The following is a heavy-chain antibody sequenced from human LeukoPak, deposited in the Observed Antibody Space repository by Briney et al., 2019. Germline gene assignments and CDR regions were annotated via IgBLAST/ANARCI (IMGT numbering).Heavy chain of an antibody. CDR2: IKQDGSEK. Sequence: GGSLRLSCAASGFTFSSYWMSWVRQAPGKGLEWVANIKQDGSEKYYVDSVKGRFTISRDNAKNSLYLQMNSLRAEDTAVYYCARVGSGWCPNWFDPWGQGTLVTVSS. CDR1: GFTFSSYW. CDR3: ARVGSGWCPNWFDP. D-gene: IGHD6-19*01. V-gene: IGHV3-7*03. J-gene: IGHJ5*02.